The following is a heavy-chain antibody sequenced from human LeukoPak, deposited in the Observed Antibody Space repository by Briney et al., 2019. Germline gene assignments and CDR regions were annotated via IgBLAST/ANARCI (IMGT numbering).Heavy chain of an antibody. CDR2: IYHSGST. CDR3: ARDNGRSGYFDY. D-gene: IGHD4-17*01. CDR1: GGSISSCGYS. Sequence: SETLSLTCAVSGGSISSCGYSWSWIRQPPGKGLEWIGYIYHSGSTYYNPSLKSRVTISVDRSKNQFSLKLSSVTAADTAVYYCARDNGRSGYFDYWGQGTLVTVSS. J-gene: IGHJ4*02. V-gene: IGHV4-30-2*01.